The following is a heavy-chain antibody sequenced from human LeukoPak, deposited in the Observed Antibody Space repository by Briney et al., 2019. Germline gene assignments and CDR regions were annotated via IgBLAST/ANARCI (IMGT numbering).Heavy chain of an antibody. CDR3: AKWGDFDILTGYYVSDF. D-gene: IGHD3-9*01. CDR1: GFTFSNYA. V-gene: IGHV3-23*01. CDR2: VTGRGGST. Sequence: QPGGSLRLSCVASGFTFSNYAMSWVRQAPGKRLEWVSAVTGRGGSTYYADSVKGRFTISRDNSRNTLFLQMNSLGAEDTAIYYCAKWGDFDILTGYYVSDFWGQGTLVTVSS. J-gene: IGHJ4*02.